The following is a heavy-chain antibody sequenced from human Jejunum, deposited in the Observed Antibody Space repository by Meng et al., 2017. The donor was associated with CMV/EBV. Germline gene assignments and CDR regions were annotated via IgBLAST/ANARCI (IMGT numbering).Heavy chain of an antibody. J-gene: IGHJ5*02. CDR1: GFTFSAFA. CDR2: ISGSGGST. D-gene: IGHD1-26*01. CDR3: AKDVRLGGNYGWFDP. Sequence: GFTFSAFAMGWGRRAPGKGLEWVSAISGSGGSTYYADSVKGRFTISRDNSKSTLYLQMNSLRVDDTAVYHCAKDVRLGGNYGWFDPWGQGTLVTVSS. V-gene: IGHV3-23*01.